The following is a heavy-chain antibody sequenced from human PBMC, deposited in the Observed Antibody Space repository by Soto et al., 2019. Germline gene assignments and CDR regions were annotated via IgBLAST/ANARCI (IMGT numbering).Heavy chain of an antibody. V-gene: IGHV3-74*01. D-gene: IGHD6-6*01. J-gene: IGHJ4*02. CDR3: AITYSSSSVAFDY. CDR1: GFTVSGYW. Sequence: EGQLVESGGGLIQPGGSLRLSCAASGFTVSGYWMHWVRRAPGRGLVWVSRINVDGSRTSYADSVKGRFTISRDNAKNTVYLQMNSLRAEDTAVYSCAITYSSSSVAFDYWGQGTLVTVSS. CDR2: INVDGSRT.